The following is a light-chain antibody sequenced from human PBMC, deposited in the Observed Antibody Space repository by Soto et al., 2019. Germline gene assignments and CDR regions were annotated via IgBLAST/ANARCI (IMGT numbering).Light chain of an antibody. Sequence: QSALTQPASVSGSPGQSITISCTGTSSDVGGYRFVSWYQHHPGEAPKLIIYEVSNRPSGVSSRFSGSKSGNTASLTISGLQAEDDSLYSCSSKSSGSTPMLFGGGTKVTVL. V-gene: IGLV2-14*01. J-gene: IGLJ3*02. CDR3: SSKSSGSTPML. CDR2: EVS. CDR1: SSDVGGYRF.